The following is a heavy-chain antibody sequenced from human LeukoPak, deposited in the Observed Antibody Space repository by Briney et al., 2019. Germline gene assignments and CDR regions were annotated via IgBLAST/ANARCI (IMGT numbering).Heavy chain of an antibody. Sequence: GGSLRLSCAASGFTFSSYGMHWVRQAPGKGLEWVAVIWYDGSNKYYADSVKGRFTISRDNSKNTLYLQMNSLRAEDTAVYYCAKGESSSLDDYWGQGTLVTVSS. CDR1: GFTFSSYG. V-gene: IGHV3-30*02. CDR3: AKGESSSLDDY. D-gene: IGHD6-13*01. J-gene: IGHJ4*02. CDR2: IWYDGSNK.